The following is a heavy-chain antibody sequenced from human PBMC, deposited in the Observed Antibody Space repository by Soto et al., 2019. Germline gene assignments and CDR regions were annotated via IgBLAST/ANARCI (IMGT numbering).Heavy chain of an antibody. V-gene: IGHV1-18*01. CDR1: GYTFTSYG. Sequence: QVPLVQSGAEVKKPGASVKVSCKASGYTFTSYGISWVRQAPGQGLEWMGWISAYNGNTNYAQKLQGRVTMTTDTSTSTAYMELRSLRSDDTAVYYCAREGRVGATTRYYYYYGMDVWGQGTTVTVSS. CDR2: ISAYNGNT. D-gene: IGHD1-26*01. CDR3: AREGRVGATTRYYYYYGMDV. J-gene: IGHJ6*02.